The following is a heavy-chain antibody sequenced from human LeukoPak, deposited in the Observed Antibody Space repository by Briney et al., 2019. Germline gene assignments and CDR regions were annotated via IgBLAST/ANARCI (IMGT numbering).Heavy chain of an antibody. CDR1: GFTFSNYA. V-gene: IGHV3-23*01. J-gene: IGHJ5*02. CDR2: ISAGRGGT. CDR3: ARGGGRYYDSSGSP. Sequence: GGSLRLSCAASGFTFSNYAMSWVRQAPGKGLEWVSVISAGRGGTYYADSVKGQFSISRDNSKNTLYLQMNSLRAEDTAVYYCARGGGRYYDSSGSPWGQGTLVTVSS. D-gene: IGHD3-22*01.